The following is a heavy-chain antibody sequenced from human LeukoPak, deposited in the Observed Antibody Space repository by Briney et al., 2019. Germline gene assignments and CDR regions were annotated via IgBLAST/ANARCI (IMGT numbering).Heavy chain of an antibody. Sequence: GGSLRLSCAASGFTFSSYAMSWVRQAPGKGLEWVSAISGGSTYYADSVKGRFTISRDNSKNTLYLQMNSLRAEDTAVYYCAKIKWELANDAFDIWGQGTMVTVSS. CDR1: GFTFSSYA. J-gene: IGHJ3*02. V-gene: IGHV3-23*01. D-gene: IGHD1-26*01. CDR2: ISGGST. CDR3: AKIKWELANDAFDI.